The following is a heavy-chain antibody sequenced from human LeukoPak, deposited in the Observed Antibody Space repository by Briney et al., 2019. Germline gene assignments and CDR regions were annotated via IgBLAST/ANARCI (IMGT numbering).Heavy chain of an antibody. CDR1: GYTFSNYC. J-gene: IGHJ3*02. CDR2: LNPTYDIP. CDR3: AKDPRNILTGDYDDFDI. Sequence: ASVKVSCKASGYTFSNYCMHWVRQAPGQGLEWMGILNPTYDIPIYAQTFEGRVTMTRDMSTSTVYMELTTLTSDDTAVYFCAKDPRNILTGDYDDFDIWGQGTMVIVSS. D-gene: IGHD3-9*01. V-gene: IGHV1-46*01.